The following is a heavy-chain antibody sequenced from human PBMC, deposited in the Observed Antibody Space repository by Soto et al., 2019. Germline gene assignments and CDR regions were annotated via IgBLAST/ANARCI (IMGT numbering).Heavy chain of an antibody. CDR2: IWYDGSNK. J-gene: IGHJ4*02. D-gene: IGHD5-12*01. Sequence: GGSLRLSCAASGFTFSSYGMHWVRQAPGKGLEWVAVIWYDGSNKYYADSVKGRFTISRDNSKNTLYLQMNSLRAEDTAVYYCARNKGYSGYDWRGVFDYWGQGTLVTVSS. V-gene: IGHV3-33*01. CDR1: GFTFSSYG. CDR3: ARNKGYSGYDWRGVFDY.